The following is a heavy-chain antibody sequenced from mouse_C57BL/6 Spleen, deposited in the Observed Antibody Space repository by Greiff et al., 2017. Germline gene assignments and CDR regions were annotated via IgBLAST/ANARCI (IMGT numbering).Heavy chain of an antibody. CDR1: GYTFTSYW. V-gene: IGHV1-74*01. Sequence: QVQLKQPGAELVKPGASVKVSCKASGYTFTSYWMHWVKQRPGQGLEWIGRIHPSDSDTNYNQKFKGKATLTVDKSSSTAYIQLSSLTSEDSAVYYCAHYYGSSWFAYWGQGTLVTVSA. CDR3: AHYYGSSWFAY. CDR2: IHPSDSDT. D-gene: IGHD1-1*01. J-gene: IGHJ3*01.